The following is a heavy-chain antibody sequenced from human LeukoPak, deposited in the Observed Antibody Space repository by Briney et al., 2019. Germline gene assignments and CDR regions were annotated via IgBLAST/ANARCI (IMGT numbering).Heavy chain of an antibody. V-gene: IGHV4-39*01. CDR3: ARHFFGDYVFAY. CDR2: FYYSGNT. D-gene: IGHD4-17*01. CDR1: GDSIGISDYY. J-gene: IGHJ4*02. Sequence: KRSETLSLTCTVSGDSIGISDYYWGWIRQPPGNGLEWFGSFYYSGNTYYNPSLKSRVSISVDPSKNQLSLKLSSVSAADTAVYYCARHFFGDYVFAYWGQGTLVTVSS.